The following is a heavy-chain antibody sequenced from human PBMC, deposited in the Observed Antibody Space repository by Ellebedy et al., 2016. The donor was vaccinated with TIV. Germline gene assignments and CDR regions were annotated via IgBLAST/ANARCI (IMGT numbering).Heavy chain of an antibody. CDR1: GFTYDDFA. D-gene: IGHD1-7*01. J-gene: IGHJ5*02. V-gene: IGHV3-43D*03. CDR3: AKAALFELDA. CDR2: ITWDGSEY. Sequence: PSETLSLTCAASGFTYDDFAMHWVRQRPDGGLDWVALITWDGSEYYYGDAVRGRFTISRDNTKNSLFLQMDGLRPEDTGLYYCAKAALFELDAWGQGTQVTVSS.